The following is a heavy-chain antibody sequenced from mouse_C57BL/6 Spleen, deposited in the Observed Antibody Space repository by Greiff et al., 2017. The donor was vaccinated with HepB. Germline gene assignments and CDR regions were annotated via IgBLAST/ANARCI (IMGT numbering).Heavy chain of an antibody. Sequence: EVMLVESGGDLVKPGGSLKLSCAASGFTFSSYGMSWVRQTPDKRLEWVATISSGGSYTYYPDSVKGRFTISRDNAKNTLYLQMSSLKSEDTAMYYCARHGDYYGSSPAWFAYWGQGTLVTVSA. CDR2: ISSGGSYT. CDR3: ARHGDYYGSSPAWFAY. J-gene: IGHJ3*01. CDR1: GFTFSSYG. D-gene: IGHD1-1*01. V-gene: IGHV5-6*02.